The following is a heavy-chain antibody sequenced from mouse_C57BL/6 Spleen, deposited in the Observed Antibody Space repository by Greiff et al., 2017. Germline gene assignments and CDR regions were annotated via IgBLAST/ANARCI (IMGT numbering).Heavy chain of an antibody. D-gene: IGHD2-4*01. Sequence: VKLMESGAELVKPGASVKLSCKASGYTFTEYTIHWVKQRSGQGLEWIGWFYPGSGSIKYNEKFKDKATLTADKSSSTVYIELSRLTSEDSAVYFCARQNYDYDHYAMDYWGQGTSVTVSS. CDR1: GYTFTEYT. J-gene: IGHJ4*01. CDR2: FYPGSGSI. V-gene: IGHV1-62-2*01. CDR3: ARQNYDYDHYAMDY.